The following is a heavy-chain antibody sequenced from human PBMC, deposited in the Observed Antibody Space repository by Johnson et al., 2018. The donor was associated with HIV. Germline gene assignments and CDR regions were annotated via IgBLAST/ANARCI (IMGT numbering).Heavy chain of an antibody. CDR1: GFTFSDYY. J-gene: IGHJ3*02. CDR2: IKQDDSEK. CDR3: ARGSEWELLPNDAFDI. V-gene: IGHV3-7*01. Sequence: VQLVESGGGLVKPGGSLRLSCAASGFTFSDYYMSWIRQAPGKGLEWVANIKQDDSEKYYVDSVKDRFTISRDNAKNSLYLQMNSLRAEDTAVYYCARGSEWELLPNDAFDIWGQGTMVTVSS. D-gene: IGHD1-26*01.